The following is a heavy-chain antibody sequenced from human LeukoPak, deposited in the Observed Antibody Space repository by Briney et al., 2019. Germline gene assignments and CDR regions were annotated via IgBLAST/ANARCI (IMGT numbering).Heavy chain of an antibody. V-gene: IGHV1-69*05. CDR3: AIDGTTGTTVAFDI. Sequence: ASVKVSCKASGGPFSSYAISWLRQAPGQGLEWMGGIIPIFGTANYAQKFQGRVTITTDESTSTAYMELSSLRSKDRAVYYCAIDGTTGTTVAFDIWGQGTMVTVSS. CDR2: IIPIFGTA. J-gene: IGHJ3*02. D-gene: IGHD1-1*01. CDR1: GGPFSSYA.